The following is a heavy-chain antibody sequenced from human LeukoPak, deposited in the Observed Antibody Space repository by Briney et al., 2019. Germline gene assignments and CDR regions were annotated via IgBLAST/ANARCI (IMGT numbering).Heavy chain of an antibody. CDR3: ASVEPDYDFWSGYTIDY. CDR2: IIPILGIA. V-gene: IGHV1-69*04. D-gene: IGHD3-3*01. Sequence: GASVKVFCKASGGTFSSYAISWVRQAPGQGLEWMGRIIPILGIANYAQKFQGRVTITADKSTSTAYMELSSLRSEDTAVYYCASVEPDYDFWSGYTIDYWGQGTLVTVSS. CDR1: GGTFSSYA. J-gene: IGHJ4*02.